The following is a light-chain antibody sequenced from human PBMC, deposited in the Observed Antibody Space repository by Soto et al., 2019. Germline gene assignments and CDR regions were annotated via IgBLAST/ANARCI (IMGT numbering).Light chain of an antibody. J-gene: IGLJ3*02. CDR3: ATWDDTLRTWV. Sequence: QSVLTQPPSASGTPGQRVTISCSGSNSNIGTNAVNWYQQIPGTAPKLLIYNNNQRPSGVPDRFSGSKSDTSASLAISGLQSEDEADYPCATWDDTLRTWVFGGGTKVTVL. CDR1: NSNIGTNA. V-gene: IGLV1-44*01. CDR2: NNN.